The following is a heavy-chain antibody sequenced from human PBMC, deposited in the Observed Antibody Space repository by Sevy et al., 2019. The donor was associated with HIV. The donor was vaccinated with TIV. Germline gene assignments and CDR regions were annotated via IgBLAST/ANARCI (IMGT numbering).Heavy chain of an antibody. CDR3: ERGYCSGGSCYLLGAFDI. V-gene: IGHV3-21*01. D-gene: IGHD2-15*01. CDR2: ISSSSSYI. CDR1: GFTFSSYS. Sequence: GGSLRLSCAASGFTFSSYSMNWVRQAPGKGLEWVSSISSSSSYIYYADSVKGRFTISRDNAKNSLYLQMNSLRAEDTAVYYCERGYCSGGSCYLLGAFDIWGQGTMVTVSS. J-gene: IGHJ3*02.